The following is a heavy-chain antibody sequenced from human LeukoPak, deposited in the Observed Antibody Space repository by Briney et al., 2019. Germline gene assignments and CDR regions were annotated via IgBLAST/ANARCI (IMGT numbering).Heavy chain of an antibody. D-gene: IGHD5-24*01. Sequence: PSETLSLTSDVSGGSCDDYYCSWIRQPPGKGLEWIGEIHPHGIFYYNSSLMSRVTISIDTSKSRFSLRLTSVTAADTAFYYCARGRDRSKAGDLWGQGSLVTVSS. V-gene: IGHV4-34*01. CDR1: GGSCDDYY. CDR2: IHPHGIF. J-gene: IGHJ5*02. CDR3: ARGRDRSKAGDL.